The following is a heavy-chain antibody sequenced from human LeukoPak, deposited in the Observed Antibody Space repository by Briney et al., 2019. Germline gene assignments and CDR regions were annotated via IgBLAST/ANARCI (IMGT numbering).Heavy chain of an antibody. CDR2: IYYSGST. V-gene: IGHV4-39*07. D-gene: IGHD1-26*01. Sequence: WIRQPPGKGLEWIGSIYYSGSTYYNPSLKSRVTISVDTSKNQFSLKLSSVTAADTAAYYCARKGAAFDIWGQGTMVTVSS. J-gene: IGHJ3*02. CDR3: ARKGAAFDI.